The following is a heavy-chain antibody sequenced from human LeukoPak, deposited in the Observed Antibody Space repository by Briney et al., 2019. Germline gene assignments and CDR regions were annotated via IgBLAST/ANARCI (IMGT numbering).Heavy chain of an antibody. J-gene: IGHJ3*02. V-gene: IGHV1-46*01. CDR2: INPSGGST. Sequence: ASVKVSCKASGYTFTSYYMHWVRQAPGQGLEWMGIINPSGGSTSYAQKFQGRVTMTRDMSTSTVYMELSSLRSEDTALYYCAKVNLGGNAGVGAFDIWGQGTMVTVSS. CDR1: GYTFTSYY. CDR3: AKVNLGGNAGVGAFDI. D-gene: IGHD4-23*01.